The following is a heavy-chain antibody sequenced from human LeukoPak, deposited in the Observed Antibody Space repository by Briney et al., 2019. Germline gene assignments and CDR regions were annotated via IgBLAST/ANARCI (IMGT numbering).Heavy chain of an antibody. V-gene: IGHV4-4*07. Sequence: SETLSLTCTVSGDSFSPYYWAWIRQPAGMGLEWIGRIYNTGNTDYNPSLKSRVTISVDTSKNQLSLKLSSVTAADTAVYYCARGPRGRNIVVVPAATALDYWGQGTLVTVSS. CDR3: ARGPRGRNIVVVPAATALDY. J-gene: IGHJ4*02. CDR2: IYNTGNT. D-gene: IGHD2-2*01. CDR1: GDSFSPYY.